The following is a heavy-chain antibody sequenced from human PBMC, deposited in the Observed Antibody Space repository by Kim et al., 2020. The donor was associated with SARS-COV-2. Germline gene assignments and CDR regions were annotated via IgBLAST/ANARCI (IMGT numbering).Heavy chain of an antibody. Sequence: GGSLRLSCAASGFTFSSYGMHWVRQAPGKGLEWVAVISYDGSNKYYADSVKGRFTISRDNSKNTLYLQMNSLRAEDTAVYYCAKDRWNDPHAFDIWGQGTMVTVSS. CDR1: GFTFSSYG. CDR3: AKDRWNDPHAFDI. V-gene: IGHV3-30*18. CDR2: ISYDGSNK. J-gene: IGHJ3*02. D-gene: IGHD1-1*01.